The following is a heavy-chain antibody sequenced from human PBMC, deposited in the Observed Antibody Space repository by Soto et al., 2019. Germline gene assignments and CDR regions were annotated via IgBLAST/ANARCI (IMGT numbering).Heavy chain of an antibody. D-gene: IGHD6-6*01. CDR1: GGTFSSYD. J-gene: IGHJ4*02. V-gene: IGHV1-69*01. CDR2: IIPVFGTP. CDR3: ARAFRRIAARHPGRTALDYNN. Sequence: QVQLVQSGAEVKKPGSSVKVSCKASGGTFSSYDISWVRQAPGQGLEWMGGIIPVFGTPNYAQKFQGRVTITADESTATVYMELSSLRSDDTAVYYCARAFRRIAARHPGRTALDYNNWGQGTLVTVSS.